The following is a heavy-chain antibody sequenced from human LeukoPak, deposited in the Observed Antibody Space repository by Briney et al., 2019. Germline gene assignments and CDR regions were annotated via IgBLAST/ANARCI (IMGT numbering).Heavy chain of an antibody. CDR3: ARVTCSSTSCTFDY. CDR1: GGSISSGDYY. CDR2: IYYSGST. J-gene: IGHJ4*02. Sequence: PSQTLSLTCTVSGGSISSGDYYWRWVRQPRGRGLEWIGYIYYSGSTYYNPSLKSRVTISVDTSKNQFSLKLSSVTAADTAVYYCARVTCSSTSCTFDYWGQGTLVTVSS. V-gene: IGHV4-30-4*08. D-gene: IGHD2-2*01.